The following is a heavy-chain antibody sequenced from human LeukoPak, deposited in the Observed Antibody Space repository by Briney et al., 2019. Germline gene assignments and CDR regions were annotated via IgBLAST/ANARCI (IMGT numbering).Heavy chain of an antibody. J-gene: IGHJ5*02. CDR1: GGSISSTSYY. Sequence: SETLSLTCTVSGGSISSTSYYWSWIRQPAGKGLEWIGRIYTSGTTHYNPSLKSRVTMSVDTSKNQFSLKLSSVTAADTAVYYCARYIRAAPARPFDPWGQGTLVTVSS. V-gene: IGHV4-61*02. CDR3: ARYIRAAPARPFDP. D-gene: IGHD6-6*01. CDR2: IYTSGTT.